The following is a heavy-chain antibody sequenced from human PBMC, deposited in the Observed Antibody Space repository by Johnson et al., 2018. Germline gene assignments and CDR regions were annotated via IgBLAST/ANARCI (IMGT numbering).Heavy chain of an antibody. V-gene: IGHV3-30*18. CDR3: AKEGGIGTLGAFDI. J-gene: IGHJ3*02. CDR2: ISYDGSNK. Sequence: VQLLESGGGVVQPGRSLRLSCAASGFTFSSYGMHWVRQAPGKGLEWVAVISYDGSNKYYADSVKGRFTISRDNSKNTLYLQMNSLRAEDTAVYYCAKEGGIGTLGAFDIWGQGTMVTVSS. D-gene: IGHD3-16*01. CDR1: GFTFSSYG.